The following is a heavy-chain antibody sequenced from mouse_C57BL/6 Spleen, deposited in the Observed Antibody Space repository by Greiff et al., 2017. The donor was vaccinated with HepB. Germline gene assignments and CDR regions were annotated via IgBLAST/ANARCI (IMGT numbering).Heavy chain of an antibody. D-gene: IGHD2-2*01. Sequence: VQLVESGAELVRPGASVTLSCKASGYTFTDYEMHWVKQTPVHGLEWIGAIDPETGGTAYNQKFKGKAILTADKSSSTAYMELRSLTSEDSAVYYCTNGYNYYAMDYWGQGTSVTVSS. CDR3: TNGYNYYAMDY. CDR1: GYTFTDYE. V-gene: IGHV1-15*01. J-gene: IGHJ4*01. CDR2: IDPETGGT.